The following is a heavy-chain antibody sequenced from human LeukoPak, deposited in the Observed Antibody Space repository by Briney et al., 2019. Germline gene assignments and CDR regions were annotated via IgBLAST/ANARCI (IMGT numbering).Heavy chain of an antibody. CDR2: ISYDGSKK. V-gene: IGHV3-30*04. J-gene: IGHJ4*02. D-gene: IGHD3-9*01. Sequence: GRSLRLSCAASGFTFSSYAMHWVRQAPGKGLEWVAVISYDGSKKYYADSVKGRFTISRDNSKNTLYLQMNSLRAEDTAVYYCARDGGRYFDLWYYFDYWGQGTLVTVSS. CDR3: ARDGGRYFDLWYYFDY. CDR1: GFTFSSYA.